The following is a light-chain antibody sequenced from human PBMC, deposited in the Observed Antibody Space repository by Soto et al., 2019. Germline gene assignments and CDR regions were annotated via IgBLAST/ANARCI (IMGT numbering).Light chain of an antibody. J-gene: IGKJ1*01. CDR2: GAS. CDR1: QSVSSN. V-gene: IGKV3-15*01. Sequence: EIVLTQSPATLSVSPGERATLSFXASQSVSSNLAWYQQKPGQAPRLLIYGASTRATGIPARFSGSGAGTEFTLTISSLQSEDFAVYYCQQYNNWPRTFGQGTKVDIK. CDR3: QQYNNWPRT.